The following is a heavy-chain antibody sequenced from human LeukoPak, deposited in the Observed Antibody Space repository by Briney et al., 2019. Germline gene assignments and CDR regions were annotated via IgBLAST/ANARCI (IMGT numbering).Heavy chain of an antibody. V-gene: IGHV4-4*09. CDR1: GVSISGHY. J-gene: IGHJ3*02. D-gene: IGHD1-26*01. CDR3: ARELLGGFEI. CDR2: SCSSGSS. Sequence: PSETLSLICTVSGVSISGHYWHWVRQPPGKGLEWIGFSCSSGSSNSNPALRRGVIILMDTSDTRFSLRMNSLTAADPAVYLCARELLGGFEIWGQGTVVTVCS.